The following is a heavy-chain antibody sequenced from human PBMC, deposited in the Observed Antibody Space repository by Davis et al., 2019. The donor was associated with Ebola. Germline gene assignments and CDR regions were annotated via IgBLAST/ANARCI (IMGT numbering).Heavy chain of an antibody. V-gene: IGHV3-23*01. CDR3: ARSGHSSSWYGYWYFDL. J-gene: IGHJ2*01. Sequence: GESLKISCAASGFTFSSYAMSWVRQAPGKGLEWVSAISGSGGSTYYADSVKGRFTISRHNSKNTLYLQMNSLRAEDTAVYYCARSGHSSSWYGYWYFDLWGRGTLVTVSS. D-gene: IGHD6-13*01. CDR1: GFTFSSYA. CDR2: ISGSGGST.